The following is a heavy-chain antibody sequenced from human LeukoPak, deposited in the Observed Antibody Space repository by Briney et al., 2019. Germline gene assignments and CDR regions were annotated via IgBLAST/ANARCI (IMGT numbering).Heavy chain of an antibody. CDR3: ARGWEYSYGLQNMDV. CDR1: GYTFTGYY. J-gene: IGHJ6*03. D-gene: IGHD5-18*01. V-gene: IGHV1-46*01. CDR2: INPSGGST. Sequence: GASVKVSCKASGYTFTGYYMHWVRQAPGQGLEWMGIINPSGGSTSYAQKFQGRVTMTRDMSTSTVYMELSSLRSEDTAVYYCARGWEYSYGLQNMDVWGKGTTVTVSS.